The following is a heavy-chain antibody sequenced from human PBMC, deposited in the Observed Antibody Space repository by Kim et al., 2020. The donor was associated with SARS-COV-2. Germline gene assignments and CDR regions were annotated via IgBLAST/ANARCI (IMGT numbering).Heavy chain of an antibody. Sequence: GGSLRLSCAASGFTFSSYGMHWVRQAPGKGLEWVSVISGDGSSKYYADSVKGRFTISRDNSKNTLYLQMNSLRAEDTAVYYCAKDPRFGELNTYYYCYGMDYWGQGTLVTVSS. CDR1: GFTFSSYG. CDR3: AKDPRFGELNTYYYCYGMDY. D-gene: IGHD3-10*01. V-gene: IGHV3-30*18. J-gene: IGHJ6*02. CDR2: ISGDGSSK.